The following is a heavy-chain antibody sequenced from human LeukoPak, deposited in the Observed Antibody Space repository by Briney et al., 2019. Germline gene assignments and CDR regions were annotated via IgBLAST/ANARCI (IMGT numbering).Heavy chain of an antibody. J-gene: IGHJ4*02. V-gene: IGHV3-64*01. CDR1: GFTFSSYA. CDR2: ISSNGGST. CDR3: ARGSLAGSFDY. Sequence: PGGSLRLSCAASGFTFSSYAMHWVRHSPGEGREYVSSISSNGGSTYYANSVKGIFTISRDNSKNTLYLQMGSLRAEDMAVYYCARGSLAGSFDYWGQGTMVTVSS. D-gene: IGHD6-19*01.